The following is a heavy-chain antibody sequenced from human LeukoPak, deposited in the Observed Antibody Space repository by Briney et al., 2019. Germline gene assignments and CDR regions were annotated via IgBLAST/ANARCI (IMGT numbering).Heavy chain of an antibody. CDR2: IKSKTDGGTT. V-gene: IGHV3-15*01. J-gene: IGHJ4*02. Sequence: GGSLRLSCAASGFTFSNAWMSWVRQAPGRGLEWVGRIKSKTDGGTTDYAAPVKGRFTTSRDDSKNTLYLQMNSLKTEDTAVYYLTPVGFLYSSSWWNWGQGTLVTGPS. CDR1: GFTFSNAW. CDR3: TPVGFLYSSSWWN. D-gene: IGHD2-2*01.